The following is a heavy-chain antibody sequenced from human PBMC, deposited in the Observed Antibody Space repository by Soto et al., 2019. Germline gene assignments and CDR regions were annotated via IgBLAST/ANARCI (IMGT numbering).Heavy chain of an antibody. J-gene: IGHJ6*02. CDR1: GGSISSSSYY. CDR2: IYYSGST. D-gene: IGHD2-2*01. CDR3: TAVPADKGYYYYGMDV. V-gene: IGHV4-39*01. Sequence: SETLSLTCTVSGGSISSSSYYWGWIRQPPGKGLEWIGSIYYSGSTYYNPSLKSRVTISVDTSKNQFSLKLSSVTAADTAVYYCTAVPADKGYYYYGMDVWGQGTTVT.